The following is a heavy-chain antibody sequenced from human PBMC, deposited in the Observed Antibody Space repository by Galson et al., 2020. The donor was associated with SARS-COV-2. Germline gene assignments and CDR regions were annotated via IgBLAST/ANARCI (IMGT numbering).Heavy chain of an antibody. J-gene: IGHJ5*02. Sequence: GSLRLSCAASGFTFSSYAMSWVRQAPGKGLEWVSAISGSGGSTYYADSVKGRFTISRDNSKNTLYLQMNSLRAEDTAVYYCAKSADDYVWGRYNQNWFDPWGQRTLVTVSS. V-gene: IGHV3-23*01. CDR3: AKSADDYVWGRYNQNWFDP. D-gene: IGHD3-16*01. CDR1: GFTFSSYA. CDR2: ISGSGGST.